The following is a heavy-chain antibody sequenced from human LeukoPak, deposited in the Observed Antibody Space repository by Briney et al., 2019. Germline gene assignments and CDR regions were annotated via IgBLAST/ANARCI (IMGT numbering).Heavy chain of an antibody. Sequence: GGSLRLSCAASGFNFTTYAMSWVRQAPGKGLEWVSVISGSGTITYYADSVKGRFTISRDNSKNTLFLQMNSLRVEDTAVYYCAKFRPTSGSSPLDYWGQGTLVTVSS. CDR2: ISGSGTIT. V-gene: IGHV3-23*01. CDR3: AKFRPTSGSSPLDY. CDR1: GFNFTTYA. J-gene: IGHJ4*02. D-gene: IGHD1-26*01.